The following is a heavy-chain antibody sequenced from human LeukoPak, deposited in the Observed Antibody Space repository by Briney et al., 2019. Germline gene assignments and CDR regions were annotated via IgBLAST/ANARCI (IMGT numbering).Heavy chain of an antibody. CDR1: GFTFSSYG. J-gene: IGHJ4*02. Sequence: GGSLRLSCAASGFTFSSYGMHWVRQAPGKGLEWVAVIWYGGSNKYYADSVKGRFTISRDNSKNTLYLQMNSLRAEDTAVYYCARGAYYDILTGLDYWGQGTLVTVSS. CDR2: IWYGGSNK. CDR3: ARGAYYDILTGLDY. D-gene: IGHD3-9*01. V-gene: IGHV3-33*01.